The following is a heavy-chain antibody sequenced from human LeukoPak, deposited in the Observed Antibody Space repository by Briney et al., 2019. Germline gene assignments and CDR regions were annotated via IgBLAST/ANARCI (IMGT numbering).Heavy chain of an antibody. CDR1: GYSFTSYW. J-gene: IGHJ4*02. D-gene: IGHD5-18*01. V-gene: IGHV1-18*04. CDR2: ISAYNGNT. CDR3: ARGDSYGSYDY. Sequence: GESLKISCKGSGYSFTSYWIGWVRQAPGQGLEWMGWISAYNGNTNYAQKLQGRVTMTTDTSTSTAYMELRSLRSDDTAVYYCARGDSYGSYDYWGRGTLVTVSS.